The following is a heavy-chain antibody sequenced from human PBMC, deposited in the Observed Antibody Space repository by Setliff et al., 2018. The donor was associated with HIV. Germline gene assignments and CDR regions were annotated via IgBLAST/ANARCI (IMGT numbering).Heavy chain of an antibody. D-gene: IGHD6-19*01. Sequence: LSLTCAVYGGSFSGYYWSWIRQPPGKGLEWIGEINHNGNAYYNPSLKSRVTISVDRSKNQFSLKLSSVTAADTAVYYCARDTSRSDESAFDIWGQGTMVTVSS. J-gene: IGHJ3*02. CDR2: INHNGNA. V-gene: IGHV4-34*01. CDR3: ARDTSRSDESAFDI. CDR1: GGSFSGYY.